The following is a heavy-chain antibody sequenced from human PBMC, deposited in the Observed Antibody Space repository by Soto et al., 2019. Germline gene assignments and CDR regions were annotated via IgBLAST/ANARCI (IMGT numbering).Heavy chain of an antibody. CDR3: ARVKAAGAFDI. CDR1: GFTFSSYD. Sequence: GGSLRLSCAASGFTFSSYDMHWVRQATGKGLEWVSAIGTAGDTYYPGSVKGRLTISSENAKNSLYLQMNSLRAGDTAVYYCARVKAAGAFDIWGQGTMVTVSS. D-gene: IGHD6-13*01. CDR2: IGTAGDT. V-gene: IGHV3-13*01. J-gene: IGHJ3*02.